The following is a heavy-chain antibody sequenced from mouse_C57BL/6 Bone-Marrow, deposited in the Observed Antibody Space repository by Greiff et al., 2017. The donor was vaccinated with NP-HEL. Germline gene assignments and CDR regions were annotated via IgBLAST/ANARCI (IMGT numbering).Heavy chain of an antibody. D-gene: IGHD1-1*01. CDR2: IHPNSGST. CDR3: ARVTSFIPFDY. Sequence: VQLQQPGAELVKPGASVKLSCKASGYTFTSYWMHWVKQRPGKGLEWIGMIHPNSGSTNYNEKFKSKATLTVDKSSSTAYMQLSSLTSEDSAVYYCARVTSFIPFDYWGQGTTLTVSS. V-gene: IGHV1-64*01. J-gene: IGHJ2*01. CDR1: GYTFTSYW.